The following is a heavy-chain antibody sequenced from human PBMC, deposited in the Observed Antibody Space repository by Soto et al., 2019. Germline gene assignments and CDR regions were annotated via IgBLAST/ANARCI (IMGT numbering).Heavy chain of an antibody. CDR3: ASSAVAGPYNSLADY. D-gene: IGHD6-19*01. Sequence: QVQLVESGGGVVQPGRSLRLSCAASGFTFSSYGMHWVRQAPGKGLEWVAVIWYDGSNKYYADSVKGRFTISRDNSKNTLYLQMNSLRAEDTAVYYCASSAVAGPYNSLADYWCQGTLVTVAS. V-gene: IGHV3-33*01. CDR1: GFTFSSYG. CDR2: IWYDGSNK. J-gene: IGHJ4*02.